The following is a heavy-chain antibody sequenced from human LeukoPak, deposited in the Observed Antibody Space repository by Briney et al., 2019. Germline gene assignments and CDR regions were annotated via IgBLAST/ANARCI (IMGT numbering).Heavy chain of an antibody. CDR2: IDLAGEYT. Sequence: GGSQRLSCAASGFTFSDYWMHWVRQAPGKGLVWGSRIDLAGEYTNYADSVKGGFTISRDDAKNTLYLQMNSLRAEDTAVYYCASGNSHAFDIWGQGTMVTVSS. J-gene: IGHJ3*02. CDR1: GFTFSDYW. CDR3: ASGNSHAFDI. V-gene: IGHV3-74*01.